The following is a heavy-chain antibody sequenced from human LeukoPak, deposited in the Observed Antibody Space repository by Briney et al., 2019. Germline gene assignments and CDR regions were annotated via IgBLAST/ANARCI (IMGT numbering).Heavy chain of an antibody. Sequence: PSETLSLTCIVSGYSIGSDFYGGWIRQPPGKGLEWIASIYRSGNTYSNSSLKSRVRMSIDTSKNHFSLRLTSVTAADTAVYYCARHSVASPSDAWGPGTLVTVSS. CDR1: GYSIGSDFY. J-gene: IGHJ5*02. D-gene: IGHD2-21*01. V-gene: IGHV4-38-2*02. CDR2: IYRSGNT. CDR3: ARHSVASPSDA.